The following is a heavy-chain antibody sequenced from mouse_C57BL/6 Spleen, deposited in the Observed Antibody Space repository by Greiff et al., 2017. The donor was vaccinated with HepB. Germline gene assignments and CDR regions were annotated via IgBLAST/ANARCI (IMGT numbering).Heavy chain of an antibody. D-gene: IGHD1-1*01. CDR2: INYDGSST. CDR3: ARAITTVGGYFDY. CDR1: GFTFSDYY. V-gene: IGHV5-16*01. Sequence: EVKLMESEGGLVQPGSSMKLSCTASGFTFSDYYMAWVRQVPEKGLEWVANINYDGSSTYYLDSLKSRFIISRDNAKNILYLQMSSLKSEDTATYYCARAITTVGGYFDYWGQGTTLTVSS. J-gene: IGHJ2*01.